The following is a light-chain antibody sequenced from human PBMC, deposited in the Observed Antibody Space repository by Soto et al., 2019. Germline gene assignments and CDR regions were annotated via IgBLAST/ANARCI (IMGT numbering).Light chain of an antibody. J-gene: IGKJ5*01. Sequence: DIKMTQSPSSLSAYVGERVTITCRASQSISSYLNWYQQKPGQAPKLLIYAASSLQRGVPSRFRGRGSGPDFTLTISTLQAEDFATYYCQQSYSPLNTFGQGTRLEI. V-gene: IGKV1-39*01. CDR3: QQSYSPLNT. CDR2: AAS. CDR1: QSISSY.